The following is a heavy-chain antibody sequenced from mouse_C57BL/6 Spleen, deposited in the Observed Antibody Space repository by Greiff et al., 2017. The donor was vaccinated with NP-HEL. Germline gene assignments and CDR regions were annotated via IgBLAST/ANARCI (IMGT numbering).Heavy chain of an antibody. CDR1: GYTFTSYW. CDR3: AITSWDAMDY. D-gene: IGHD1-1*01. J-gene: IGHJ4*01. V-gene: IGHV1-52*01. CDR2: IDPSDSET. Sequence: QVQLQQSGAELVRPGSSVKLSCKASGYTFTSYWMHWVKQRPIQGLEWIGNIDPSDSETHYNQKFKDKATLTVDKSSSTAYMQLSSLTSEDSAVYCWAITSWDAMDYWGQGTSVTVSS.